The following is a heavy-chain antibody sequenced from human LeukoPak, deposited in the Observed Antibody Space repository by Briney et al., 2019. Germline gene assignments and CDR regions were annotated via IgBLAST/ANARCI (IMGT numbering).Heavy chain of an antibody. CDR2: IMPISGTA. V-gene: IGHV1-69*06. CDR1: GGTFSSYD. J-gene: IGHJ4*02. D-gene: IGHD2-15*01. CDR3: ARQTRYCNGGSCYQDY. Sequence: SVKVSCKASGGTFSSYDISWVRQAPGQGLEWMGGIMPISGTANYAQKFQGRVTITADKPTNTAYMELSSLRSEDTAVYYCARQTRYCNGGSCYQDYWGQGTLVTVSS.